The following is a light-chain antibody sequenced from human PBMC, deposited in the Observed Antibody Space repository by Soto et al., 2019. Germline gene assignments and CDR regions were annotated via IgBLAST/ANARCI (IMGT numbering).Light chain of an antibody. Sequence: EIVLTQSPATLSLSPGERATLSCWASQSVNRYLVWYQQKPGQAPRLLMYDASKRATGIPARFSGSGSGTDFTLTISSLEPEDFAVYYCQQRTHSPLTFGGGTKVDIK. CDR3: QQRTHSPLT. CDR1: QSVNRY. V-gene: IGKV3-11*01. J-gene: IGKJ4*01. CDR2: DAS.